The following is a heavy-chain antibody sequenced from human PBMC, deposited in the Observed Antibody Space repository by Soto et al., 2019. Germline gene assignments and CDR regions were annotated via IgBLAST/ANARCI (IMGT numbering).Heavy chain of an antibody. D-gene: IGHD2-21*01. Sequence: EVQLVESGGGLVQPGGSLKLYCAASGFIFSDSAIHWIRQASGKGPEWVGRIRNKGNSHATLYAASVKGRFTISRDDSPNTAYLQMNSLKTEDTAVYYWTRRRDWTAIDPLDYWGQGTLVTVSS. V-gene: IGHV3-73*02. J-gene: IGHJ4*02. CDR3: TRRRDWTAIDPLDY. CDR2: IRNKGNSHAT. CDR1: GFIFSDSA.